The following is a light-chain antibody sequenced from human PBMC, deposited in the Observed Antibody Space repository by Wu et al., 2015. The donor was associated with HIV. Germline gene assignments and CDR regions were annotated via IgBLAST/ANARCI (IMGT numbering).Light chain of an antibody. CDR3: QKYNTAPWT. V-gene: IGKV1-39*01. Sequence: DIQMTQSPSSLSASVGDRVTITCRASQSISSYLNWYQQKPGKAPKLLIYAASSLQSGVPSRFSGSGSGTDFTLTISSLQPEDVATYYCQKYNTAPWTFAEGPKWK. J-gene: IGKJ1*01. CDR1: QSISSY. CDR2: AAS.